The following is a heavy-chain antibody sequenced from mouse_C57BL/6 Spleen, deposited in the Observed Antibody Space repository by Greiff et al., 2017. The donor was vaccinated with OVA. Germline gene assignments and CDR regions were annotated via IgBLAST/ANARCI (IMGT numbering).Heavy chain of an antibody. D-gene: IGHD1-1*01. CDR2: IDPSDSYT. Sequence: QVQLQQPGAELVKPGASVKLSCKASGYTFTSYWMQWVKQRLGQGLEWIGEIDPSDSYTNYNQKFKGKATLTVDTSSSTAYMQLSSLTSEDSAVYYCARKATVVDAMDYWGQGTSVTVSS. V-gene: IGHV1-50*01. CDR1: GYTFTSYW. CDR3: ARKATVVDAMDY. J-gene: IGHJ4*01.